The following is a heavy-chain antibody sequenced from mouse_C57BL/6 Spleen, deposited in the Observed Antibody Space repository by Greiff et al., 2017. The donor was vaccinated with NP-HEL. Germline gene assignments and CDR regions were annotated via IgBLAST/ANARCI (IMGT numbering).Heavy chain of an antibody. V-gene: IGHV1-80*01. Sequence: QVQLKQSGAELVKPGASVKISCKASGYAFSSYWMNWVKQRPGKGLEWIGQIYPGDGDTNYNGKFKGKATLTADKSSSTAYMQLSSLTSEDSAVYFCARGGNYFYFDYWGQGTTLTVSS. CDR3: ARGGNYFYFDY. D-gene: IGHD2-1*01. CDR1: GYAFSSYW. CDR2: IYPGDGDT. J-gene: IGHJ2*01.